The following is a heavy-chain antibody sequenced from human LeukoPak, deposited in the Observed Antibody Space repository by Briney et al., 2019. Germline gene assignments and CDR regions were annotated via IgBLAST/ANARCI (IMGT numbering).Heavy chain of an antibody. D-gene: IGHD5-24*01. CDR1: GASISSYY. J-gene: IGHJ4*02. V-gene: IGHV4-59*01. CDR3: ARGPNYPSPSPFDY. CDR2: IYYSGST. Sequence: PSETLSLTCTVSGASISSYYWNWIRQPPGKGLEWIGYIYYSGSTNYNPSLKSRVTISVDTSKNQFSLKLSSVTAADTAVYYCARGPNYPSPSPFDYWGQGTLVTVSS.